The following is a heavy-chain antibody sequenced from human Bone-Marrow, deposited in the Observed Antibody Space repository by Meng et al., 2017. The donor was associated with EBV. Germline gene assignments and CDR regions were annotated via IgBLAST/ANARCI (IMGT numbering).Heavy chain of an antibody. CDR3: ARDGIAVPGGSNWFDP. Sequence: QVQLVQSWAEVKKPGASVKGSCKASGDIFTNLAFTWVRQVPGKGLEWMGGFLPILGAANYAQKFQGRLTITADKSTTTAFMELRSLRVDDTAVYFCARDGIAVPGGSNWFDPWGQGTLVTVSS. CDR1: GDIFTNLA. D-gene: IGHD6-19*01. CDR2: FLPILGAA. J-gene: IGHJ5*02. V-gene: IGHV1-69*06.